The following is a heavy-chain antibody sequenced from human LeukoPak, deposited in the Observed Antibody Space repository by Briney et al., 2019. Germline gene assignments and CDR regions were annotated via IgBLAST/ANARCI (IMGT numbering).Heavy chain of an antibody. CDR3: AKSEDYDILTGYYPLDY. Sequence: GGSLRLSCAASGFTFSSYAMSWVRQAPEKGLEWVSAISGSGGSTYYADSVKGRFTISRDNSKNTLYLQMNSLRAEDTAVYYCAKSEDYDILTGYYPLDYWGQGTLVTVSS. V-gene: IGHV3-23*01. CDR1: GFTFSSYA. D-gene: IGHD3-9*01. CDR2: ISGSGGST. J-gene: IGHJ4*02.